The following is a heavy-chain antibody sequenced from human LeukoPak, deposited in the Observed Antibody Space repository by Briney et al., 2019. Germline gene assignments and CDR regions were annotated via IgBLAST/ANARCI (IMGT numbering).Heavy chain of an antibody. CDR2: INTNTGSP. D-gene: IGHD1-26*01. Sequence: ASVKVSCKASGYTFTSYAMNWVGQAPGQGLEWMGWINTNTGSPTYAQGFTGRFVFSLDTSVSTAYLQISSLKAEDTAVYYCARENSASYPDYWGQGTLVTVSS. V-gene: IGHV7-4-1*02. J-gene: IGHJ4*02. CDR1: GYTFTSYA. CDR3: ARENSASYPDY.